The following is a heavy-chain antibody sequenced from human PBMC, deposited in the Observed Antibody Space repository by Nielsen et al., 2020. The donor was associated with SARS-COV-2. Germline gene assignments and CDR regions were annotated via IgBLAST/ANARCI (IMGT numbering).Heavy chain of an antibody. V-gene: IGHV3-23*01. D-gene: IGHD3-16*01. CDR1: GFSFSSYV. Sequence: GESLKIPCAASGFSFSSYVMSWVRQAPGKGLEWVSVISGSGGSTYYADSVKGRFTISRDNSKNTVYLQMNSLSVEDTAVYHCAKRRAVFMLTFGGEGAMDVWGQGTTVSVSS. CDR3: AKRRAVFMLTFGGEGAMDV. J-gene: IGHJ6*02. CDR2: ISGSGGST.